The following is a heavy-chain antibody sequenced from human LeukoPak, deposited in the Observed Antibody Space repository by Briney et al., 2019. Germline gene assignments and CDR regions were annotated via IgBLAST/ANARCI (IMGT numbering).Heavy chain of an antibody. CDR1: GGTFSSYA. V-gene: IGHV1-46*01. D-gene: IGHD3-22*01. CDR2: INPSGGST. Sequence: GASVKVSCKASGGTFSSYAISWVRQAPGQGLEWMGIINPSGGSTSYAQKFQGRVTMTRDTSTSTVYMELSSLRSEDTVVYYCARDLNYDSSGYYWGYFDYWGQGTLVTVSS. CDR3: ARDLNYDSSGYYWGYFDY. J-gene: IGHJ4*02.